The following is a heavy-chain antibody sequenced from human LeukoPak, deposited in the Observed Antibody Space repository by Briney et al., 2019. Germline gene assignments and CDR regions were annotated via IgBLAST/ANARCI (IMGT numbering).Heavy chain of an antibody. V-gene: IGHV3-21*01. D-gene: IGHD4-23*01. J-gene: IGHJ6*03. Sequence: PGGSLRLSCAASGFTFSSYWMSWVRQAPGKGLEWVSSISSSSSYIYYADSVKGRFTISRDNAKNSLYLQMNSLRAEDTAVYYCARDLGAVDYYYMDVWGKGTTVTVSS. CDR3: ARDLGAVDYYYMDV. CDR1: GFTFSSYW. CDR2: ISSSSSYI.